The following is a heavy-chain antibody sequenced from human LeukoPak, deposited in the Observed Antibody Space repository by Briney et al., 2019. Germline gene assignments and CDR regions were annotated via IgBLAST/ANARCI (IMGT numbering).Heavy chain of an antibody. CDR3: ARTPRYYDSSGYYVY. CDR2: IIPIFGTA. CDR1: GGTFSSYA. V-gene: IGHV1-69*13. Sequence: SVKVSCKASGGTFSSYAISWVRQAPGQGLEWMGGIIPIFGTANYAQKFQGRVTITADESTSTAYMELSSLRSEDTAVYYCARTPRYYDSSGYYVYWGQGTLVTVSS. J-gene: IGHJ4*02. D-gene: IGHD3-22*01.